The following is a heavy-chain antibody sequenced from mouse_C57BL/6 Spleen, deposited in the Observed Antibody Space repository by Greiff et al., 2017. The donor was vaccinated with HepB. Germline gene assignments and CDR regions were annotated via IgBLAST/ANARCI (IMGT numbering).Heavy chain of an antibody. D-gene: IGHD1-1*01. CDR2: TFYSGIT. CDR1: GFSINSDCY. J-gene: IGHJ2*01. CDR3: ARGSSSYYGSPDY. V-gene: IGHV3-3*01. Sequence: EVKVVESGPRLVRPSQTLSLTCTVTGFSINSDCYWIWIRQFPGNKLEYIGYTFYSGITYYNPSLESRTYITRDTSKNQFSLKLSSVTTEDTATYYCARGSSSYYGSPDYWGQGTTLTVSS.